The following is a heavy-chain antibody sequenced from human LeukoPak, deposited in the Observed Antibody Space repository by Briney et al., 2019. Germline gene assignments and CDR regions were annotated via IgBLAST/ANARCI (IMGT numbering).Heavy chain of an antibody. D-gene: IGHD5-18*01. CDR2: ISGSGGST. CDR3: APPVDTAMVKSFDY. V-gene: IGHV3-23*01. J-gene: IGHJ4*02. CDR1: GFTFSSYA. Sequence: PGGSLRLSCAASGFTFSSYAMSWVRQAPGRGLEWVSAISGSGGSTYYADSVKGRFTISRDNSKNTLYLQMNSLRAEDTAVYYCAPPVDTAMVKSFDYWGQGTLVTVSS.